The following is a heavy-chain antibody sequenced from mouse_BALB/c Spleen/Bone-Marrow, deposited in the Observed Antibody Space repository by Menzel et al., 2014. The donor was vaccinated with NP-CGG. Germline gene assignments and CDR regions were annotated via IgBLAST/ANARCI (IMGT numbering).Heavy chain of an antibody. V-gene: IGHV1S135*01. CDR2: IDPYNGGT. J-gene: IGHJ1*01. CDR1: GYVFTSYN. Sequence: VQLKQSGPELVKPGASVKVSCKASGYVFTSYNMYWVKQSHGKSLEWIGYIDPYNGGTSYNQKFKGKATLTVDKSSSTAYMHLNSVTSEDSAVYYCARFDPNYYGSSYGYFDVWGAGTPVTVSS. D-gene: IGHD1-1*01. CDR3: ARFDPNYYGSSYGYFDV.